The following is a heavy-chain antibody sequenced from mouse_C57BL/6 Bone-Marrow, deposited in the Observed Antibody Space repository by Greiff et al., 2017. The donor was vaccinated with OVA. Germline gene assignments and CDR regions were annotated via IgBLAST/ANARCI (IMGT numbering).Heavy chain of an antibody. V-gene: IGHV1-52*01. D-gene: IGHD1-1*01. CDR1: GYTFTSYW. Sequence: VQLQQPGAELARPGSSVKLSCKASGYTFTSYWMHWVKQRPIQGLEWIGNIDPSDSETHYNQKFKDKATLTVDKSSSTAYMQLSSLTSEDSAVYYCARALYYYGSSHVWGTGTTVTVSS. CDR3: ARALYYYGSSHV. J-gene: IGHJ1*03. CDR2: IDPSDSET.